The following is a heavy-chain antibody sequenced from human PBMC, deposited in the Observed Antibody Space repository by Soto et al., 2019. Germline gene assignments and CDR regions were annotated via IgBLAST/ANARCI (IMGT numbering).Heavy chain of an antibody. J-gene: IGHJ5*02. D-gene: IGHD2-15*01. CDR1: GYTFTSYG. Sequence: GASVKVSCKASGYTFTSYGISWVRQAPGQGLEWMGWISAYNGNTNYAQKLQGRVTMTTDTSTSTAYMELRSLRSDDTAVYYCARACSGGSCYSGHWFDPWGQGTLVTVS. V-gene: IGHV1-18*04. CDR2: ISAYNGNT. CDR3: ARACSGGSCYSGHWFDP.